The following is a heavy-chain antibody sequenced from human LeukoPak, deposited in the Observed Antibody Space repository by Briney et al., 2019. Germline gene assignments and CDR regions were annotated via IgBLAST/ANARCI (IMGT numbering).Heavy chain of an antibody. Sequence: SETLSLTCTVSGGSISSSSYYWGWIRQPPGKGLEWIGSMYYSGSTYYNPSLKSRVTISVDTSMDQFSLKLTSVTAADTAVYYCARETLVRGVTHFDYWGQGTLVTVSS. CDR1: GGSISSSSYY. V-gene: IGHV4-39*07. D-gene: IGHD3-10*01. CDR3: ARETLVRGVTHFDY. CDR2: MYYSGST. J-gene: IGHJ4*02.